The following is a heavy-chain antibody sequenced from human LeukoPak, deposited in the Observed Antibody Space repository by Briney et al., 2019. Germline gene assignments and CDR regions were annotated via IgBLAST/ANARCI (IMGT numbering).Heavy chain of an antibody. CDR1: GGSISSSNYY. CDR2: IYYSGST. Sequence: SGTLSLTCTVSGGSISSSNYYWGWIRQPPGKGLEWIGSIYYSGSTYYNPSLKSRVTISVDTSKNQFSLKLSSVTAADTAVYYCARRRIVATIDYWGQGTLVTVSS. CDR3: ARRRIVATIDY. V-gene: IGHV4-39*01. D-gene: IGHD5-12*01. J-gene: IGHJ4*02.